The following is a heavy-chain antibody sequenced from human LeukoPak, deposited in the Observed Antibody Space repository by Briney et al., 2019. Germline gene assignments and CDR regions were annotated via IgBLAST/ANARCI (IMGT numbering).Heavy chain of an antibody. V-gene: IGHV1-8*01. CDR3: ARAVRPFTYYYHGMDV. D-gene: IGHD3-16*01. CDR1: GYTFTSYD. J-gene: IGHJ6*02. CDR2: MNPNSGNT. Sequence: WASVKVSCKASGYTFTSYDINWVRQATGQGLEWMGWMNPNSGNTGYAQKSQGRVTMTRNTSISTAYMELSSLRSEDTAVYYCARAVRPFTYYYHGMDVWGQGTTVTVSS.